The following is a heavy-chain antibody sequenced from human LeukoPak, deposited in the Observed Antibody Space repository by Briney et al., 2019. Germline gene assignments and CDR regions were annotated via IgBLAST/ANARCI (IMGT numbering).Heavy chain of an antibody. J-gene: IGHJ4*02. V-gene: IGHV3-53*01. D-gene: IGHD1-7*01. CDR1: GFIVSSSY. Sequence: GGSLRLSCAASGFIVSSSYMSWVRQAPGMGLEWVSVIYSGGGTEYADSVKGRFTISRDNSKNTLHLQMNSLRDEDTAVYYCATRAETRGNYVRVPFDFWGQGTRVTVSS. CDR2: IYSGGGT. CDR3: ATRAETRGNYVRVPFDF.